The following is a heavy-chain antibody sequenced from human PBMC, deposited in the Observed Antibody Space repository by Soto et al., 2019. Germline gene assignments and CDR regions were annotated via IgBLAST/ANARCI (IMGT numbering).Heavy chain of an antibody. CDR2: FCDSGDT. J-gene: IGHJ4*02. D-gene: IGHD6-25*01. Sequence: PSETLSLTSTVSGGSVNNNYCWAWIRQPPGKGLEWVGRFCDSGDTNYNPSLKSRVTISVDTSKNQFSLKLNSVTAADTAVYYCARDPGLAPGSGSPDHWSQGPLVT. CDR1: GGSVNNNYC. V-gene: IGHV4-61*01. CDR3: ARDPGLAPGSGSPDH.